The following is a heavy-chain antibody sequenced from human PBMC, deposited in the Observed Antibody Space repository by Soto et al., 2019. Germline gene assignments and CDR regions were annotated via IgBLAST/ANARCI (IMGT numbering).Heavy chain of an antibody. CDR3: LPEVVTPFPQGLDY. CDR1: GFTFSSYS. V-gene: IGHV3-21*01. Sequence: GGSLRLSCAASGFTFSSYSMNWVRQAPGKGLEWVSSISSSSSYIYYADSVKGRFTISRDNAKNSLYLQMNSLRAEDTAVYYRLPEVVTPFPQGLDYWGQGTLVTGSS. CDR2: ISSSSSYI. J-gene: IGHJ4*02. D-gene: IGHD3-22*01.